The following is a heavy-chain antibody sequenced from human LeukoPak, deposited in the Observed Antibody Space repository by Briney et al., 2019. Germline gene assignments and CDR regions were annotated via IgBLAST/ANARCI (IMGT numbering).Heavy chain of an antibody. D-gene: IGHD3-3*01. CDR2: INHSGST. V-gene: IGHV4-34*01. Sequence: KPSETLSLTCAVYGGSFSGYYWSWIRQPPGKGLEWIGEINHSGSTNYNPSLKSRVTISVDTSKNQFSLKLSSVTAADTAVYYCAREGYDFWSGYPLDYWGQGTLVTVSS. J-gene: IGHJ4*02. CDR3: AREGYDFWSGYPLDY. CDR1: GGSFSGYY.